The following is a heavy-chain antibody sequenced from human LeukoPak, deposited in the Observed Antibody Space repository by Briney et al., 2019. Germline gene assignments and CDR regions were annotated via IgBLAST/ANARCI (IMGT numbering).Heavy chain of an antibody. CDR2: ISSNGGST. CDR1: GFTFSSYA. V-gene: IGHV3-64*01. J-gene: IGHJ4*02. Sequence: PGGSLRLSCAASGFTFSSYAMHWVRQAPGKGLEYVSAISSNGGSTSYANSVKGRFTISRDNSKNTLYLQMGSLRAEDMAVYYCAARRPYYFVSWGQGTLVTVSS. D-gene: IGHD2-21*01. CDR3: AARRPYYFVS.